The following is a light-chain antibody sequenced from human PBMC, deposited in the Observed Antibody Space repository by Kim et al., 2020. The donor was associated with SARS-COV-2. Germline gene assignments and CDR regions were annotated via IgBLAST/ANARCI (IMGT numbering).Light chain of an antibody. Sequence: APGKAARITCGGDNIGGIRVCWYQQKSGQAHVLVVFADSDRPSGIPERLSGARSGNTATLTVIRVEAGDEADYYCQVWDTNSDHVVFGGGTQLTVL. J-gene: IGLJ2*01. CDR3: QVWDTNSDHVV. CDR1: NIGGIR. CDR2: ADS. V-gene: IGLV3-21*03.